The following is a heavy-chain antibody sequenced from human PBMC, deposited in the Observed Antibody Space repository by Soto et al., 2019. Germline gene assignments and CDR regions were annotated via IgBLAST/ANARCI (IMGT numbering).Heavy chain of an antibody. D-gene: IGHD6-19*01. CDR3: AKGRYTSGRPPIDY. Sequence: EVQLLESGGGLVQPGGSLRLSCAASGFTVTSYAMNWVRQAPGKGLEWVSTISGGGDNTYYADSVKGRFTISSDTSKNALYLQMTSLRAEDTAVYYCAKGRYTSGRPPIDYWGQGTLVTVSS. V-gene: IGHV3-23*01. CDR1: GFTVTSYA. J-gene: IGHJ4*02. CDR2: ISGGGDNT.